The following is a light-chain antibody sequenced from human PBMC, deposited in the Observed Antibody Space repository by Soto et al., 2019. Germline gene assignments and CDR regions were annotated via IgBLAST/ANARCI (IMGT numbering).Light chain of an antibody. CDR2: EVA. J-gene: IGLJ3*02. CDR3: SSYAGDNRLV. Sequence: QSALTQPPSASGSPGQSVTISCTGTSSDIGRYNYVSWYQQHPGKAPKLIVFEVAQRPTGVPDRFSASKSGNTASLTVSGLQAEDEADYYCSSYAGDNRLVFGRGTKLTVL. V-gene: IGLV2-8*01. CDR1: SSDIGRYNY.